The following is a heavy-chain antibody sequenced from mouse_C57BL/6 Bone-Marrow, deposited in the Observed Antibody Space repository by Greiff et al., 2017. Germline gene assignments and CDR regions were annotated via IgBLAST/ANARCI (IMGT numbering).Heavy chain of an antibody. V-gene: IGHV1-19*01. CDR3: AREGDGLYFDV. D-gene: IGHD2-3*01. J-gene: IGHJ1*03. CDR1: GYTFTDYY. Sequence: EVQLQQSGPVLVKPGASVKMSCKASGYTFTDYYMNWVKQSHGKSLEWIGVINPYNGGTSYNQKFKGKATLTVDKSSSTAYMELNSLTSEDSAVYYCAREGDGLYFDVWGTGTTVTVSS. CDR2: INPYNGGT.